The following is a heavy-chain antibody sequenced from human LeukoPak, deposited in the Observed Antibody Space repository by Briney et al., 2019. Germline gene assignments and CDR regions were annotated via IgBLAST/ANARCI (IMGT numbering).Heavy chain of an antibody. CDR3: ARDPSSWYGDYYYYYGMDV. V-gene: IGHV3-7*01. Sequence: PGGSLRLSCAASGFTFSGYWMSWVRQAPGKGLEWVANIKQDGSEKYYVDSVKGRFTISRDNAKNSLYLQMNSLRAEDTAVYYCARDPSSWYGDYYYYYGMDVWGQGTTVTVSS. CDR1: GFTFSGYW. CDR2: IKQDGSEK. D-gene: IGHD6-13*01. J-gene: IGHJ6*02.